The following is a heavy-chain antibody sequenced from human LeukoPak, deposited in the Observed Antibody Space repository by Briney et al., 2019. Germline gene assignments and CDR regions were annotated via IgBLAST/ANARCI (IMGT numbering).Heavy chain of an antibody. CDR2: IRYDGSNK. CDR3: AKDRQPEYYYDSSGSPSGGYFDY. J-gene: IGHJ4*02. V-gene: IGHV3-30*02. Sequence: GGSLRLSCAASGFAFSSHGMHWVRQAPGKGLEWVAFIRYDGSNKYYADSVKGRFTISRDNSKNTLYLQMNSLRAEDTAVYYCAKDRQPEYYYDSSGSPSGGYFDYWGQGTLVTVSS. D-gene: IGHD3-22*01. CDR1: GFAFSSHG.